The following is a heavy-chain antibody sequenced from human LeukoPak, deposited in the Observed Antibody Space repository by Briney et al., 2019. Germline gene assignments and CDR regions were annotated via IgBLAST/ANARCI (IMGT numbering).Heavy chain of an antibody. J-gene: IGHJ6*02. D-gene: IGHD3-10*01. Sequence: GGSLRLSCAASGFTVSSNYMIWVRQAPTKGLQWVSIIYSGGSTYYADSVKGRFTISRDNSKNTLYLQMNSLRAEDTAVYYCAKTPITMVYYYYGMDVWGQGTTVTVSS. CDR3: AKTPITMVYYYYGMDV. CDR2: IYSGGST. CDR1: GFTVSSNY. V-gene: IGHV3-53*01.